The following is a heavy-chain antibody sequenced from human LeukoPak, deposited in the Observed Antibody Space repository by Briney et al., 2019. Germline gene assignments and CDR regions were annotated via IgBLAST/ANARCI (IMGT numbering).Heavy chain of an antibody. J-gene: IGHJ6*03. CDR3: ARLSSDGSYYYYYYMDV. V-gene: IGHV4-61*02. CDR2: IYTSGST. Sequence: SQTLSLTCTVSGGSISSGSYYWSWIRQPAGKGLEWIGRIYTSGSTNYNPSLKSRVTISVDTSKNQFSLKLSSVTAADTAVYYCARLSSDGSYYYYYYMDVWGKGTTVTVSS. D-gene: IGHD6-25*01. CDR1: GGSISSGSYY.